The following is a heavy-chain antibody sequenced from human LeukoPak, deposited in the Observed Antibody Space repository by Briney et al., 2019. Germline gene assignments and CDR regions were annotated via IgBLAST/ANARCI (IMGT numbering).Heavy chain of an antibody. Sequence: SETLSLTCTVSGGSISSYYWSWIRQPAGKGLEWIGRISTSGSTNYNPSLKSRVTISVDTSKNQFSLKLSSVTAADTAVYYCARGRAGRYCSSTSCRNWFDPWGQGTLVAVSS. J-gene: IGHJ5*02. CDR2: ISTSGST. D-gene: IGHD2-2*01. CDR3: ARGRAGRYCSSTSCRNWFDP. V-gene: IGHV4-4*07. CDR1: GGSISSYY.